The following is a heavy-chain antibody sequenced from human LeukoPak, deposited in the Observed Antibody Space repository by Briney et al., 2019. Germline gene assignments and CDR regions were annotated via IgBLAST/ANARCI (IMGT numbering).Heavy chain of an antibody. CDR3: ARERAAMVDY. D-gene: IGHD5-18*01. CDR2: MNPNSGNT. Sequence: GASVKVSCKASGYTFTSYDINWVRQATGQGLEWMGWMNPNSGNTGYAQKLQGRVTMTTDTSTSTAYMELRSLRSDDTAVYYCARERAAMVDYWGQGTLVTVSS. CDR1: GYTFTSYD. J-gene: IGHJ4*02. V-gene: IGHV1-8*01.